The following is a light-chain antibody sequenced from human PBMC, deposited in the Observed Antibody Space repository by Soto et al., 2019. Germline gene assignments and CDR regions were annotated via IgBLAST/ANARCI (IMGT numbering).Light chain of an antibody. Sequence: QSALTQPRSVSGSPGQSVTISRTGTSSDVGGYNYVSWYQQHPGKAPKLMIYDVSKRPSGVPDRFSGSNSGNTASLTISGLQAEDEADYYCCSYAGSYTFGVFGTGTKVTVL. CDR2: DVS. V-gene: IGLV2-11*01. J-gene: IGLJ1*01. CDR1: SSDVGGYNY. CDR3: CSYAGSYTFGV.